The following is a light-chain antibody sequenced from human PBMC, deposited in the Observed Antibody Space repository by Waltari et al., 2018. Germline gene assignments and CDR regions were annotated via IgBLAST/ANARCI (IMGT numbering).Light chain of an antibody. J-gene: IGKJ1*01. Sequence: EIVLTQSPGTLSLSLGERATVSCRTSQSVSRALAGYQQKPGQAPRLLIYGASTRATGIPDRFSCSCSGKDFSLTISRLEPDDFAVYYCQHYLRLPVTFGQGTTGEI. V-gene: IGKV3-20*01. CDR1: QSVSRA. CDR3: QHYLRLPVT. CDR2: GAS.